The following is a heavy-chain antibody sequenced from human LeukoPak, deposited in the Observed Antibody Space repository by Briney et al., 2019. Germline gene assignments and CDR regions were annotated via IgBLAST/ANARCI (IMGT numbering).Heavy chain of an antibody. D-gene: IGHD3-10*01. J-gene: IGHJ4*02. Sequence: GGSLRLSCAASGFTFSDYYMSWIRQAPGKGLEWVSYISSSGSTIYYADSVKGRFTSSRDNAKNSLYLQMNSLRAEDTAAYYCAKEAMVRGVIRYYFDYWGQGTLVTVSS. CDR2: ISSSGSTI. V-gene: IGHV3-11*01. CDR1: GFTFSDYY. CDR3: AKEAMVRGVIRYYFDY.